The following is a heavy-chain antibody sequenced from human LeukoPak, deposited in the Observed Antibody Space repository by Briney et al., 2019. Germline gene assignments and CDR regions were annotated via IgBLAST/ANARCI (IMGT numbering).Heavy chain of an antibody. CDR1: GGTFSSYA. Sequence: SVKVSRKASGGTFSSYAISWVRQAPGQGLEWMGRIIPILGIANYAQKFQGRVTITADKSTSTAYMELSSLRSEDTAVYYCARGGGRGDAFDIWGQGTMVTVSS. CDR3: ARGGGRGDAFDI. J-gene: IGHJ3*02. CDR2: IIPILGIA. D-gene: IGHD3-16*01. V-gene: IGHV1-69*04.